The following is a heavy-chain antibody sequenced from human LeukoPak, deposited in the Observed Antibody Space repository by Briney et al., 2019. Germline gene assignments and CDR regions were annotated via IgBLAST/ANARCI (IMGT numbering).Heavy chain of an antibody. J-gene: IGHJ4*02. CDR2: IRYDGSNK. V-gene: IGHV3-30*02. Sequence: GGSLRLSCAASGFTFSSYGMHWVRQAPGKGLEWVAFIRYDGSNKYYADSVKGRFTISRDNSKNTLYLQMNSLRAEDTAVYYCTRLRRGYSGGLDYWGQGTLVTVSS. CDR3: TRLRRGYSGGLDY. D-gene: IGHD5-12*01. CDR1: GFTFSSYG.